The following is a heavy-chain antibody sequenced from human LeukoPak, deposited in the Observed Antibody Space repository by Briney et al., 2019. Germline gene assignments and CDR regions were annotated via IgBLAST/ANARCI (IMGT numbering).Heavy chain of an antibody. CDR2: ISGSGGST. Sequence: GGSLRLSCAASGFTFSSYAMSWVRQAPGKGLEWVSAISGSGGSTYYADSVKGRFTISRDNPKNTLYLQMNSLRAEDTAVYYCAKQWLVQSGYFQHWGQGTLVTVSS. D-gene: IGHD6-19*01. J-gene: IGHJ1*01. V-gene: IGHV3-23*01. CDR3: AKQWLVQSGYFQH. CDR1: GFTFSSYA.